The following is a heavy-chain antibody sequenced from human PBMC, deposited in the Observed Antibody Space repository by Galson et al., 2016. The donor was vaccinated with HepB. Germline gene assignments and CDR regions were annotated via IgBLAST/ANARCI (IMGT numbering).Heavy chain of an antibody. Sequence: SVKVSCKASGYTFTGYYIYWVRQAAGQGLEWMGWINPKTGGTNYAQTFQGRVTVTRDTSITTSYMELRRLRSDDPAIYFCARAWDSGYDLGLDYWGQGTLVTVSS. V-gene: IGHV1-2*02. CDR1: GYTFTGYY. CDR2: INPKTGGT. D-gene: IGHD5-12*01. CDR3: ARAWDSGYDLGLDY. J-gene: IGHJ4*02.